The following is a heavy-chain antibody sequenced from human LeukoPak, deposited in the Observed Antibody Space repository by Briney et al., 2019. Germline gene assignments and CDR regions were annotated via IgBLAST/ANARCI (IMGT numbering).Heavy chain of an antibody. J-gene: IGHJ6*03. D-gene: IGHD2-15*01. V-gene: IGHV4-38-2*01. CDR1: GYSISSGYY. CDR2: IYHSGST. CDR3: ARPIVGDYYYMDV. Sequence: SETLSLTCAVSGYSISSGYYWGWIRQPPGKGLEWIGSIYHSGSTYYNPSLKSRVTISVDTSKNQFSLKLSSVTAADTAVYYCARPIVGDYYYMDVWGKGTTVTVSS.